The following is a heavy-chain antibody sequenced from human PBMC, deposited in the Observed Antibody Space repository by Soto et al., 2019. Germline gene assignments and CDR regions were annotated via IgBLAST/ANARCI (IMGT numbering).Heavy chain of an antibody. CDR2: IIPLTETP. Sequence: QVQVVQSGAEVKKPGSSVKVSCKASGGTFSNYAISWVRQAPGHGLEWVGGIIPLTETPVYAQKVQGRLTTTADEYTSAAYMALSSLRTYDTAVYYCATGTRNSWTCDFWGQGTLVTVSS. V-gene: IGHV1-69*01. J-gene: IGHJ4*02. D-gene: IGHD6-13*01. CDR3: ATGTRNSWTCDF. CDR1: GGTFSNYA.